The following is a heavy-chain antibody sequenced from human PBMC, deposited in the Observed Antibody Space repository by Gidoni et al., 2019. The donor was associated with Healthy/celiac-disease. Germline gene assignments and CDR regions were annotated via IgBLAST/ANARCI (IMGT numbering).Heavy chain of an antibody. J-gene: IGHJ4*01. V-gene: IGHV4-59*01. CDR2: TYYSGIT. CDR3: ARANYVSSGYYYAFDY. Sequence: QVQLQESGPGLVKPSETLSLTSTVTGGSISSYYWSWIRQPPGKELEWMRYTYYSGITNYNPSLKSRVTISVDTAKNQFSLKLSSVTAADTAVDYCARANYVSSGYYYAFDYWGHGTLVTFSS. D-gene: IGHD3-22*01. CDR1: GGSISSYY.